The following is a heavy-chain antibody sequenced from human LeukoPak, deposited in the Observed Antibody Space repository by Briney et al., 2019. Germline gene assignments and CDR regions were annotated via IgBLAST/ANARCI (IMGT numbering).Heavy chain of an antibody. CDR2: ISGSGGST. CDR3: AKASSSTWFWSYFDY. V-gene: IGHV3-23*01. Sequence: GGSLRLSCAASGFTFSSYGMSWVRQAPGKGLEWVSAISGSGGSTYYADSVKGRFTISRDNSKSTLYLQMNSLRAEDTALYYCAKASSSTWFWSYFDYWGQGTLVTVSS. CDR1: GFTFSSYG. D-gene: IGHD6-13*01. J-gene: IGHJ4*02.